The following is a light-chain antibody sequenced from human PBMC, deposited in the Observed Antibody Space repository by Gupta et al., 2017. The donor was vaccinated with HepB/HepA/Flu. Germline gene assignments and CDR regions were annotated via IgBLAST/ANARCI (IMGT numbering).Light chain of an antibody. V-gene: IGKV1-39*01. J-gene: IGKJ1*01. CDR2: DAS. CDR1: QSISRY. CDR3: QQSYSVPWT. Sequence: IHMTTSPNSLSAAVGERVTLIRRASQSISRYLNWYQQKPGKAPKLLIADASSLQSGVPSRFGGSGSGTEFTLTISSPQTEEFATYYCQQSYSVPWTFGQGTKVEIK.